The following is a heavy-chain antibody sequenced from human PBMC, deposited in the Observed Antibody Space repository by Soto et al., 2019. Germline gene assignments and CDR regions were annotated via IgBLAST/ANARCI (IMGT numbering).Heavy chain of an antibody. J-gene: IGHJ4*02. D-gene: IGHD6-13*01. V-gene: IGHV1-69*02. Sequence: GASVKVSCKASGGTFSSYTTSWVRQAPGQGLEWMGRIIPILGIANYAQKFQGRVTITADKSTSTAYMELSSLRSEDTAVYYCAGSSSWYYYFDYWGQGTLVTVSS. CDR1: GGTFSSYT. CDR3: AGSSSWYYYFDY. CDR2: IIPILGIA.